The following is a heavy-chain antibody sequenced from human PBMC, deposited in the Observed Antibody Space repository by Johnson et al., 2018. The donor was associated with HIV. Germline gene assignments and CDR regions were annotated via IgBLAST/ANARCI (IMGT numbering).Heavy chain of an antibody. V-gene: IGHV3-NL1*01. CDR2: IYSGGST. Sequence: QVQLVESGGGVVQPGRSLRLSCAASGFTFSNYGMHWVRQAPGKGLEWVSVIYSGGSTYYADSVKGRFTISRDNSKNTLYLQMNSLRAEDTAVYYCARSPEGDAFDIWGQGTMVTVSS. J-gene: IGHJ3*02. CDR1: GFTFSNYG. D-gene: IGHD1-26*01. CDR3: ARSPEGDAFDI.